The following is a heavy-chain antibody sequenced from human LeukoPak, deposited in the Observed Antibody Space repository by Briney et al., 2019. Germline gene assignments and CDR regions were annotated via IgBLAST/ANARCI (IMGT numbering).Heavy chain of an antibody. CDR3: GRKAGDCGGGSCYSIDY. D-gene: IGHD2-15*01. V-gene: IGHV1-69*05. J-gene: IGHJ4*02. CDR2: IIPIFGTA. Sequence: ASVKVSSKAFGGSFSSEAISWVRQAPGQGLEWMGGIIPIFGTANYAQKFQGRVTITTDESTSTAYMEVSSLRSEDTAVYYCGRKAGDCGGGSCYSIDYWGQGTLVTVSS. CDR1: GGSFSSEA.